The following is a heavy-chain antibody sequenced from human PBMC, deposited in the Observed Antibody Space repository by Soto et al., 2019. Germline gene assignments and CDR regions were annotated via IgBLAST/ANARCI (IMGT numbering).Heavy chain of an antibody. V-gene: IGHV3-23*01. D-gene: IGHD6-13*01. Sequence: EVQLLESGGGLVQPGGSLRLSCAASGFTFSSYAMSWVRQAPGKGLEWVSAISGSGGSTYYAASVKGRFPISRDNSKNTLYLQMNSLRAEDTAVYYCAKDRYSSPASGAFDIWGQGTMVTVSS. J-gene: IGHJ3*02. CDR2: ISGSGGST. CDR1: GFTFSSYA. CDR3: AKDRYSSPASGAFDI.